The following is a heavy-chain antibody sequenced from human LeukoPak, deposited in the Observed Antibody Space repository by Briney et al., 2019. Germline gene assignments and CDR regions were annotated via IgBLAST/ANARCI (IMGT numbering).Heavy chain of an antibody. CDR1: GDSISPYY. Sequence: SETLSLTCTVSGDSISPYYWNWIRQPPGKGLEWIGDISYSGSTKYIPSLKSRVSISVDTSKDQFFLKLTSVTAADTAMYYCARHGDGYDDTLDIWGQGTMVTVSS. CDR2: ISYSGST. J-gene: IGHJ3*02. CDR3: ARHGDGYDDTLDI. V-gene: IGHV4-59*08. D-gene: IGHD5-24*01.